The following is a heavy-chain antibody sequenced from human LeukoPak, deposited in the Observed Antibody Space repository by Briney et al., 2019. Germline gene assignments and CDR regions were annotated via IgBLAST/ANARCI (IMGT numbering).Heavy chain of an antibody. V-gene: IGHV4-59*12. D-gene: IGHD2-15*01. CDR2: IYYSGNT. J-gene: IGHJ4*02. CDR1: GGSISDYY. CDR3: ARTGDVVVVAAKPNYYFDY. Sequence: PSETLSLTCTVSGGSISDYYWTWIRQPPGKGLEWIGHIYYSGNTIYNPSLKSRVTISVDTSKNQFSLKLSSVTAADTAVYYCARTGDVVVVAAKPNYYFDYWGQGTLVTVSS.